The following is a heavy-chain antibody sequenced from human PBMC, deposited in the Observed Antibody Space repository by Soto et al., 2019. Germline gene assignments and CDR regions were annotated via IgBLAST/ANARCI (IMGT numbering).Heavy chain of an antibody. CDR1: GFTFDEHS. CDR3: SKGRPRYSGLDTDFDA. CDR2: INYNGGRV. D-gene: IGHD5-12*01. V-gene: IGHV3-9*01. Sequence: EVRLVESGGGFVQPGRSLRLSCTVSGFTFDEHSMHWVRQAPGKGLEWVSGINYNGGRVAYVDSVRGRFTIARANANNSLFLQMNSLRPEDTGLYFCSKGRPRYSGLDTDFDAWGQGTPVTVSS. J-gene: IGHJ4*02.